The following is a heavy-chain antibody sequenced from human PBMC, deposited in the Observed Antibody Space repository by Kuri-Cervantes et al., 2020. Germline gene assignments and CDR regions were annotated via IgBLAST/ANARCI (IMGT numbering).Heavy chain of an antibody. Sequence: SETLSLTCTVSGGSISSTSYYWGWIRQPPGKGLEWIGSIYYSGSTYYNPSLKSRVTISVDSSKNHFSLKVSSVTAADTAVYFCARDQYFYYMDVWGKGTAVTDSS. J-gene: IGHJ6*03. CDR2: IYYSGST. CDR3: ARDQYFYYMDV. V-gene: IGHV4-39*02. CDR1: GGSISSTSYY.